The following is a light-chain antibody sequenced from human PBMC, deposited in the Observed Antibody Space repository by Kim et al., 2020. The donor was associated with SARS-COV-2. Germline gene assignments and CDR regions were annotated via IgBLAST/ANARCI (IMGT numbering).Light chain of an antibody. CDR2: GNN. V-gene: IGLV1-40*01. CDR3: QSYDSSLSAYV. Sequence: QRVPIACTGSSSNVGAGYAVHWYQQLPGTAPKLVIYGNNNRPSGVPDRFSGSKSGTSASLAITGLQAEDEADYYCQSYDSSLSAYVFGTGTKVTVL. CDR1: SSNVGAGYA. J-gene: IGLJ1*01.